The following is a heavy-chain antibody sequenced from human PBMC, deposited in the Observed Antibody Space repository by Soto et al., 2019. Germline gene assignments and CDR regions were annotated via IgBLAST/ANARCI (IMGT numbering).Heavy chain of an antibody. D-gene: IGHD6-19*01. CDR2: IIPIFGTA. V-gene: IGHV1-69*01. CDR1: GGTFSSYA. Sequence: QVQLVQSGAEVKKPGSSVKVSCKASGGTFSSYAISWVRQAPGQGLEWMGGIIPIFGTANYAQKFQGRVTITADDSTSTAYMELRGMRFENTAVYYGAGLGGAAATYYYYGMDVWGQGTKVTVSS. CDR3: AGLGGAAATYYYYGMDV. J-gene: IGHJ6*02.